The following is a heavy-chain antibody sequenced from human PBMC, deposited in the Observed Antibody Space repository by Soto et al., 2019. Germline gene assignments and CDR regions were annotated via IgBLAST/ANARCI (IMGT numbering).Heavy chain of an antibody. V-gene: IGHV1-3*01. CDR2: INAGNGNT. CDR1: GYTFTSYA. J-gene: IGHJ4*02. CDR3: AREVAGTAFDY. Sequence: VASVKVSCKASGYTFTSYAMHWVRQAPGQRLEWMGWINAGNGNTKYSQKFQGRVTITRDTSASTAYMELSSLRSEDTAVYYCAREVAGTAFDYWGQGTLVTVSS. D-gene: IGHD6-19*01.